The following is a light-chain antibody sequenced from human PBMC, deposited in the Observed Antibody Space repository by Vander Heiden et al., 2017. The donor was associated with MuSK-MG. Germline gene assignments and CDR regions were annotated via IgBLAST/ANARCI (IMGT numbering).Light chain of an antibody. J-gene: IGKJ2*01. Sequence: EIVLTQSPATLSLSPGERATLSCRASQSIAIYLAWYQQKPGQAPRLLIYDSSKRATGIPARFSGSGSGTDFTLTISSLEPEDFALNYCQQRINGPPMYSSGQGTKLEIK. CDR2: DSS. V-gene: IGKV3-11*01. CDR3: QQRINGPPMYS. CDR1: QSIAIY.